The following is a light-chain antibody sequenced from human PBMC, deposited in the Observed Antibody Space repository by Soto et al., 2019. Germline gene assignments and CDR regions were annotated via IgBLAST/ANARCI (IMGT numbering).Light chain of an antibody. CDR2: GTS. Sequence: EIVLTQSPGTLSLSPGERATLSCRADQTVSSTYFAWYQQKPGQAPRLLIYGTSSRATGIPDRFSGSGSGTDFTLTISRLEPEDFAVYYCQQYGSSPLTFGGGTKVEIK. J-gene: IGKJ4*01. V-gene: IGKV3-20*01. CDR1: QTVSSTY. CDR3: QQYGSSPLT.